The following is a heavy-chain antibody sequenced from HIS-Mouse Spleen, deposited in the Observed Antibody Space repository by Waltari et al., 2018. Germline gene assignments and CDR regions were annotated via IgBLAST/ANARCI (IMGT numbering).Heavy chain of an antibody. CDR2: IYHSGVT. V-gene: IGHV4-38-2*02. D-gene: IGHD6-6*01. CDR3: ARDPGYSSSSNAFDI. J-gene: IGHJ3*02. CDR1: GYSISSGYY. Sequence: QVQLQESGPGLVKPSETLSLTCTVSGYSISSGYYWGWIRQPPGKGLEWIGGIYHSGVTYYNPSLKSRVTISVDTSKNQFSLKLSSVTAADTAVYYCARDPGYSSSSNAFDIWGQGTMVTVSS.